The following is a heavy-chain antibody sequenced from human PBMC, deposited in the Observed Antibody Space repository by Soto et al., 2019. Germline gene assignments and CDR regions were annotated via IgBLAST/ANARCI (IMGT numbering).Heavy chain of an antibody. J-gene: IGHJ4*02. Sequence: GGSLRLSCTASGIIFSNTWINWVRQAPGKGLEWVGRIKSNTDGGTTDYATPVKSRFALSRDDSQNTLYLQMTGLKAEDTAVYYCATVPPRSYHDNKGPMDNWGQGTLVTVSS. CDR1: GIIFSNTW. CDR2: IKSNTDGGTT. D-gene: IGHD3-22*01. V-gene: IGHV3-15*01. CDR3: ATVPPRSYHDNKGPMDN.